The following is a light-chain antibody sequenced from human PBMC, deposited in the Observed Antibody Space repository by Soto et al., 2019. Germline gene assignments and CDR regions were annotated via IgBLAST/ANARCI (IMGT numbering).Light chain of an antibody. CDR1: SSDVGSYHL. J-gene: IGLJ3*02. CDR2: EAS. V-gene: IGLV2-23*01. CDR3: CSYAGSSTWV. Sequence: QSALTQPASVSGSPGQSITISCTGTSSDVGSYHLVSWFQQHPGKAPKLMIYEASKRPSGVSNRFFGSKSGNTASLTISGLQAEDEADYDCCSYAGSSTWVFGGGTQLTVL.